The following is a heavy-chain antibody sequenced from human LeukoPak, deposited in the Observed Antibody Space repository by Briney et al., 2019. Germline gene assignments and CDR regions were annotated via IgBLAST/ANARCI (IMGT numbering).Heavy chain of an antibody. CDR3: AELGITMIGGV. CDR2: ISSSGSTI. D-gene: IGHD3-10*02. V-gene: IGHV3-48*03. J-gene: IGHJ6*04. CDR1: GFTFSSYE. Sequence: GGSLRLSCAASGFTFSSYEMNWVRQAPGKGLEWVSYISSSGSTIYYADSVKGRFTVSRDNAKNSLYLQMSSLRAEDTAVYYCAELGITMIGGVWGKGTTVTISS.